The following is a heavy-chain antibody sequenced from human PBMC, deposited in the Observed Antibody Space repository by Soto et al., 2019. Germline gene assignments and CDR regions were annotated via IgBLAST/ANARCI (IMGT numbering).Heavy chain of an antibody. CDR1: GYTFTSYD. Sequence: ASVKVSCKASGYTFTSYDINWVRQATGQGLEWMGWMNPNSGNTGYAQKFQGRVTMTRNTSISTAYMELSSLRSEDTAVYYCARGIRRYYGSGYYYYYMDVWGKGTTVTASS. D-gene: IGHD3-10*01. J-gene: IGHJ6*03. CDR2: MNPNSGNT. V-gene: IGHV1-8*01. CDR3: ARGIRRYYGSGYYYYYMDV.